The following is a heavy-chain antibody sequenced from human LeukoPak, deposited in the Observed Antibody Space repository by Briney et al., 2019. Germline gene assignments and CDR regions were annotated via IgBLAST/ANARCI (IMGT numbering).Heavy chain of an antibody. J-gene: IGHJ4*02. V-gene: IGHV1-8*01. Sequence: ASVKVSCKASGYTFTSYDINWVRQATGQGLEWMGWMNPNSGNTGFAQKFQGRVTMTRNTSISTAYMELSSLRSEDTAVYYCARGGSAATGFDYWGQGTLVTVSS. CDR3: ARGGSAATGFDY. CDR1: GYTFTSYD. D-gene: IGHD6-25*01. CDR2: MNPNSGNT.